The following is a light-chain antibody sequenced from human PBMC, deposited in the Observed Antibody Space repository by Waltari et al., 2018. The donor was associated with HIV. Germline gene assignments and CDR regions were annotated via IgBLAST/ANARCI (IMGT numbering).Light chain of an antibody. CDR3: MQGTHWPVT. Sequence: DVAMTQSPLSLSVTLGQPASIYCRSSQSLVYSNGDTSLNWFQQRPGQSPRRRIDKVSSRDSGVPDRFSGSGSGTDFTRKISRVEAEDVGVYYFMQGTHWPVTFGGGTKVEMK. V-gene: IGKV2-30*01. J-gene: IGKJ4*01. CDR1: QSLVYSNGDTS. CDR2: KVS.